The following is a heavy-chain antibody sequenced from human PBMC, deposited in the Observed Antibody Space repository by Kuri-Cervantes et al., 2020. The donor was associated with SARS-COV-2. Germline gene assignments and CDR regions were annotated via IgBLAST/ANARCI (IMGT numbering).Heavy chain of an antibody. J-gene: IGHJ6*03. Sequence: SETLSLTCTVSGYSISSGYYWGWIRQPPGKGLEWIGKIYYSGTTYYNPSLKSRVTISVGTSKNQFSLRLRSVTAADTAVYYCARVAESNYFGWYYYYMDVWGEGTTVTVSS. CDR3: ARVAESNYFGWYYYYMDV. CDR2: IYYSGTT. D-gene: IGHD4-11*01. V-gene: IGHV4-38-2*02. CDR1: GYSISSGYY.